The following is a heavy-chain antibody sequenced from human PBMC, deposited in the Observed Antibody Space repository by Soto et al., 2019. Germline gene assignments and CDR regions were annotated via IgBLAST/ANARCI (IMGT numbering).Heavy chain of an antibody. CDR1: GYSVSSSDYY. CDR3: APLTVSLSGPYGIHV. J-gene: IGHJ6*02. V-gene: IGHV4-39*01. CDR2: MFYSGLT. D-gene: IGHD2-15*01. Sequence: SETLSLTCSVSGYSVSSSDYYWAWIRQPPGKGLEWIGSMFYSGLTYYNPSLKSRVTLSVDTSKNQFSVRLNSVTAADTAVYYCAPLTVSLSGPYGIHVWGQGTTVTSP.